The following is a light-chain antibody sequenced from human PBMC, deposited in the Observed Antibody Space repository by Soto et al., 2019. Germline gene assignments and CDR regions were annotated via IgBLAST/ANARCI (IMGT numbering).Light chain of an antibody. Sequence: EIVLTQSPGTLSLSPGEGATLSCRASQSVTGTCLAWYQQKPGQAPRLLMYDTSARPTGIPDRFSGSGSGTDFTLTINRLEPEDFAVYYCQLYGTFYTFGQGTKLEIK. CDR1: QSVTGTC. CDR3: QLYGTFYT. J-gene: IGKJ2*01. V-gene: IGKV3-20*01. CDR2: DTS.